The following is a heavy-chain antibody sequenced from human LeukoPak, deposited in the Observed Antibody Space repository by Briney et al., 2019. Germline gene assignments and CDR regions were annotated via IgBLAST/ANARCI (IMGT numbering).Heavy chain of an antibody. J-gene: IGHJ4*02. CDR2: ISYDGSNK. CDR3: ARADYYDSGSFYPLNF. Sequence: GGSLRLSCAASGFTFSTYGMHWVRQAPGKGLEWVAVISYDGSNKYYADSVKGRFTISRDNSKNSLYLQMNSLRAEDTAVFYCARADYYDSGSFYPLNFWGQGTLVTVSS. CDR1: GFTFSTYG. V-gene: IGHV3-30*03. D-gene: IGHD3-10*01.